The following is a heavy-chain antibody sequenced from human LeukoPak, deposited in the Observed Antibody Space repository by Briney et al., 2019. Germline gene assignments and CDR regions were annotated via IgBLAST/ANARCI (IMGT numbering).Heavy chain of an antibody. CDR3: ARTRGYDSSGYYYLDY. J-gene: IGHJ4*02. CDR1: VYTFTSHS. CDR2: INAGNGNT. V-gene: IGHV1-3*03. D-gene: IGHD3-22*01. Sequence: ASVKVSCKASVYTFTSHSMHWVRQAPGQRLEWMGLINAGNGNTKYSQEFQGRVTITRDTSASTAYMELSSLRSEDMAVYYCARTRGYDSSGYYYLDYWGQGTLVTVSS.